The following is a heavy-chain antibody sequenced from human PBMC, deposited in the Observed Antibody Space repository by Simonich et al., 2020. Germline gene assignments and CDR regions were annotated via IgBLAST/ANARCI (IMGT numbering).Heavy chain of an antibody. CDR2: GNWNGGST. Sequence: EVQLVESGGGVVRPGGSLRLSWAASGFTFDDYRMSWVRQAPGRGLWWVSVGNWNGGSTGYADSVKGRFTITRDNAKNSLYLQMNSLRAEDTALYHCARGRNDFDYWSQGTLVTVSS. V-gene: IGHV3-20*01. CDR3: ARGRNDFDY. J-gene: IGHJ4*02. CDR1: GFTFDDYR. D-gene: IGHD1-1*01.